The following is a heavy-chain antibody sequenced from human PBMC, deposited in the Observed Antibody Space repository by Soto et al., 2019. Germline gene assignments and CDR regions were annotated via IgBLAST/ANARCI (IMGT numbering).Heavy chain of an antibody. D-gene: IGHD3-16*01. CDR3: ARNSAGENYYYYYGMDV. V-gene: IGHV3-30-3*01. J-gene: IGHJ6*02. Sequence: GGSLRLSCAASGFTFSSYAMHWVRQAPGKGLEGVAVISYDGSNKYYADSVKGRFTISRDNSKNTLYLQMNSLRAEDTAVYYCARNSAGENYYYYYGMDVWGQGTTVTVSS. CDR2: ISYDGSNK. CDR1: GFTFSSYA.